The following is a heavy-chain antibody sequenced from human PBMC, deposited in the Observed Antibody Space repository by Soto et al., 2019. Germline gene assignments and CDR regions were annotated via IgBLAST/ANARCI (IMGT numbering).Heavy chain of an antibody. Sequence: QVQLVQSGAEVKKPGASVKVSCKASGYTFTSYAMHWVRQAPGQRLEWMGWINAGNGNTKYSQKFQGRVTITRDTSASTAYMELSSLRSEDTAVYYCASGGGTHYDHYDMDVWGQGTAVTVSS. V-gene: IGHV1-3*01. CDR3: ASGGGTHYDHYDMDV. J-gene: IGHJ6*02. CDR1: GYTFTSYA. CDR2: INAGNGNT. D-gene: IGHD3-16*01.